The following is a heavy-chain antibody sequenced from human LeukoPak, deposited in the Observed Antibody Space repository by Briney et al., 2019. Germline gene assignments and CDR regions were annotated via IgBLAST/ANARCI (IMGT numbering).Heavy chain of an antibody. J-gene: IGHJ5*02. D-gene: IGHD5-18*01. CDR1: GGSISTYY. V-gene: IGHV4-59*01. Sequence: PSETLSLTCSVAGGSISTYYWNWIRQTPGKGLEWIGHISNGNTDYNPSLKSRVTISVDTSKNQFSLRLTSVTAADTGVYYCARDKAHSYGRYFGPWGQGALVIVSS. CDR2: ISNGNT. CDR3: ARDKAHSYGRYFGP.